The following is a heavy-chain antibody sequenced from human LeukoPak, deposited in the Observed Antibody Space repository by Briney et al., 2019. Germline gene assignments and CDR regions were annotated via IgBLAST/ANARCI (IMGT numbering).Heavy chain of an antibody. J-gene: IGHJ6*02. D-gene: IGHD3-22*01. V-gene: IGHV4-34*01. CDR1: GGSFSGYY. Sequence: SEILSLTCAVYGGSFSGYYWSWIRQPPGKGLEWIGEINHSGSTNYNPSLKSRVTISVDTSKNQFSLKLSSVTAADTAVYYCARGNDSSGYYPSHYYYYYGVDVWGQGTTVTVSS. CDR3: ARGNDSSGYYPSHYYYYYGVDV. CDR2: INHSGST.